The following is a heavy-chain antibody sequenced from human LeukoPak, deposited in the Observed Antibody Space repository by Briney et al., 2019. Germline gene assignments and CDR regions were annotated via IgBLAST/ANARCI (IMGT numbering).Heavy chain of an antibody. Sequence: GSLRLSCAASGFTFSSYGMHWVRQAPGKGLEWVAVISYDGSNKYYADSVKGRFTISRDNSKNTLYLQMNSLRAEDTAVYYCAKVIAAADNYYYYYMDVWGKGTTVTVSS. J-gene: IGHJ6*03. CDR2: ISYDGSNK. D-gene: IGHD6-13*01. CDR1: GFTFSSYG. CDR3: AKVIAAADNYYYYYMDV. V-gene: IGHV3-30*18.